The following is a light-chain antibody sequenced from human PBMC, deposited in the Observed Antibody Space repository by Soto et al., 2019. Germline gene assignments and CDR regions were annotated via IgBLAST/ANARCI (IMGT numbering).Light chain of an antibody. CDR1: QSIGTNY. J-gene: IGKJ1*01. CDR2: AAS. V-gene: IGKV3-20*01. Sequence: ENRLTQSPGTLSLSPGERATLSCRASQSIGTNYVAWFQQKPGQAPTLLIYAASRRATGIPDRFSGSGSGTEFTLTISRLEPEDFAEYFCQQYSSTPRTFGQGTKVEFK. CDR3: QQYSSTPRT.